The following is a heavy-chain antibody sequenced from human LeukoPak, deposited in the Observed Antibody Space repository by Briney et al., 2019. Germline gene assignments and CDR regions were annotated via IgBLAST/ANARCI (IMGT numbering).Heavy chain of an antibody. J-gene: IGHJ4*02. CDR1: GFTFRSHA. CDR3: ARDFYGSGSYYTVAFDS. D-gene: IGHD3-10*01. Sequence: GGSLRLSCAASGFTFRSHAMSWVRQAPGRGLEWVASIDGNGGDTYYADSVKGRFPISRDHSKNTVYLQMNSQSAEDTAVYYCARDFYGSGSYYTVAFDSWGQGTLVTVSS. V-gene: IGHV3-23*01. CDR2: IDGNGGDT.